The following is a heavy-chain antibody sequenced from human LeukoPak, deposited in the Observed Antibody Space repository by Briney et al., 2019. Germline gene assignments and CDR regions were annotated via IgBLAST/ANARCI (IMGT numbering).Heavy chain of an antibody. CDR1: GYTFTSYG. CDR2: ISAYNGNT. CDR3: ARDSLGKRPLIDSSGYYGVY. J-gene: IGHJ4*02. V-gene: IGHV1-18*01. Sequence: ASVKVSCKASGYTFTSYGISLVRQAPGQGLEWMGWISAYNGNTNYAQKLQGRVTMTTDTSTSTAYMELRSLRSDDTAVYYCARDSLGKRPLIDSSGYYGVYWGQGTLVTVSS. D-gene: IGHD3-22*01.